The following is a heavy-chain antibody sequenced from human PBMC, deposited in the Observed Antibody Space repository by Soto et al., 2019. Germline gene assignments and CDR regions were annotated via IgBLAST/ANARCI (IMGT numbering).Heavy chain of an antibody. V-gene: IGHV4-59*01. D-gene: IGHD5-12*01. CDR1: GGSISSYY. CDR2: IYYSGST. CDR3: ARDGPLYSGYELTPVGSYYYMDV. Sequence: SETLSLTCTVSGGSISSYYWSWIRQPPGKGLEWIGYIYYSGSTNYNPSLKSRVTISVDTSKNQFSLKLSSVTAADTAVYYCARDGPLYSGYELTPVGSYYYMDVWGKGTTVTVSS. J-gene: IGHJ6*03.